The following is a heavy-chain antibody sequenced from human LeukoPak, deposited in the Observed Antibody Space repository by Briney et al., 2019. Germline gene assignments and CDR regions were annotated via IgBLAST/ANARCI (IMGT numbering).Heavy chain of an antibody. J-gene: IGHJ4*02. CDR3: ARQSRGSSSSRDYFDY. CDR1: GGSISSSSYY. D-gene: IGHD6-6*01. CDR2: IYFTGTT. V-gene: IGHV4-39*01. Sequence: SETLSLTCTVSGGSISSSSYYWGWIRQPPGKGLEWIGSIYFTGTTLYNPSLTSRVTISVDTSKNQFSLRLNSVTAADTAVYYCARQSRGSSSSRDYFDYWGQGTLVTVSS.